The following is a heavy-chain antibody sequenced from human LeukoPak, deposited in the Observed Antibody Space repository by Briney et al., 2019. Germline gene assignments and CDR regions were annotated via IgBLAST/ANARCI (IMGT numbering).Heavy chain of an antibody. CDR1: GGSVSGNIYY. CDR3: ARRVASRATGYYFDF. D-gene: IGHD5-12*01. J-gene: IGHJ4*02. Sequence: SETLSLTCTVSGGSVSGNIYYWTWIRQPPGKGLEWIGFIYNTGSTRYNPSLESRVTMSLDTSKSHFSLRLSSVAAADTAVYYCARRVASRATGYYFDFWGQGILVTVSS. CDR2: IYNTGST. V-gene: IGHV4-61*03.